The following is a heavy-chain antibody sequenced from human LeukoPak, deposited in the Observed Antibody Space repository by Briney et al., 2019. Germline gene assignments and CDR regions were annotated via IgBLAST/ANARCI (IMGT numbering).Heavy chain of an antibody. CDR1: GFTFSSYG. D-gene: IGHD5-12*01. CDR3: ARDMDGYRELDY. Sequence: PGGSLRLSCAASGFTFSSYGMHWVRQAPGKGLEWVAVIWYDGSNKYYADSVKGRFTISRDNSKNTLYLQMNSLRAEDTAVYYCARDMDGYRELDYWGQGTLVTVSS. CDR2: IWYDGSNK. J-gene: IGHJ4*02. V-gene: IGHV3-33*08.